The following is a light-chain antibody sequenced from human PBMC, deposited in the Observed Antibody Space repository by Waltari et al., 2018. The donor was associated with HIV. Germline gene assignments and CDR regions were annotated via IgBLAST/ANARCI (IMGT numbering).Light chain of an antibody. Sequence: AILLTQSPSSLSASVGDRITITCRASQGVSSALAWYQQKSRKPPKLLIYNVSSLKRGFPSRFSGSGSGTDFTLTITSLQPEDFATYYCQQFNSYPLTFGGGTRVEIK. CDR1: QGVSSA. J-gene: IGKJ4*01. CDR3: QQFNSYPLT. V-gene: IGKV1-13*02. CDR2: NVS.